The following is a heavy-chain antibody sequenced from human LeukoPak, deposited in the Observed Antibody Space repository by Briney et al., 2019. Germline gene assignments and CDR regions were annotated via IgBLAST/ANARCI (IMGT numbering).Heavy chain of an antibody. CDR2: IVPIFGTA. J-gene: IGHJ4*02. Sequence: SVKVSCTASGGTFSNYAVSWVRQAPGQGLEWMGGIVPIFGTANYAQKFQGRVTISADESTSTAYMELSSLTSEDTAVYYCASGKAGQLDRTLDYWGQGTQVIVSS. CDR1: GGTFSNYA. D-gene: IGHD1-1*01. V-gene: IGHV1-69*13. CDR3: ASGKAGQLDRTLDY.